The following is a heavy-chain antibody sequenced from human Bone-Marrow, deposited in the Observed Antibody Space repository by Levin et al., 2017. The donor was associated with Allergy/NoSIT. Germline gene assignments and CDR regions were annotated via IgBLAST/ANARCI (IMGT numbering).Heavy chain of an antibody. CDR2: IYNSGSA. J-gene: IGHJ4*02. V-gene: IGHV4-30-4*01. CDR1: GGSIRSGDYY. CDR3: ARATTWAPQIED. D-gene: IGHD1-14*01. Sequence: LRLSCTVSGGSIRSGDYYWTWIRQPPGKGLEWIGYIYNSGSAYYNASLKSRLTISLDTAQNQFSLNLSSVTGADTAVYYCARATTWAPQIEDWGRGTLVTVSS.